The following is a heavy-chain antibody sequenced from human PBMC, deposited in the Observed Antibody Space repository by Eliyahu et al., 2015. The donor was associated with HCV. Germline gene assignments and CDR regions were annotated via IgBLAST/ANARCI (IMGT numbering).Heavy chain of an antibody. CDR3: ATGPASNSGSYFIYFDC. D-gene: IGHD1-26*01. Sequence: QVQLVQSGAEVKKPGASVKVSCKASGYXFTXYYMHWVRQAPGQGLEWMGWINPNSGGTNYAQKFQGRVTMTRDTSISTAYMELSRLRSDDTAVYYCATGPASNSGSYFIYFDCWGQGTLVTVSS. V-gene: IGHV1-2*02. J-gene: IGHJ4*02. CDR1: GYXFTXYY. CDR2: INPNSGGT.